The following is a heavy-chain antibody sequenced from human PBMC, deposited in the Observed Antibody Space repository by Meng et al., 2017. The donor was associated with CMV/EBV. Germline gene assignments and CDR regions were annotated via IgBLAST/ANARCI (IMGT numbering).Heavy chain of an antibody. CDR1: GYTFTGYY. CDR2: INPNSGGT. CDR3: ARGVGAELDAEYFQH. V-gene: IGHV1-2*02. D-gene: IGHD1-26*01. Sequence: QVQLVQSGAEVKKPGASVKVSCKASGYTFTGYYMHWVRQAPGQGLEWMGWINPNSGGTNYAQKFQGRVTMTTDTSTSTAYMELRSLRSDDTAVYYCARGVGAELDAEYFQHWGQGTLVTVSS. J-gene: IGHJ1*01.